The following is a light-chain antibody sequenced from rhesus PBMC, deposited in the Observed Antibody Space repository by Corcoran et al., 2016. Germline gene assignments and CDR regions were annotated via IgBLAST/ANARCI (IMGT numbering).Light chain of an antibody. CDR2: STS. J-gene: IGKJ1*01. Sequence: DIQMTQSPSSLSASVGDTVTITCRASQGINNYLAWYQQKPGKAPKPLIYSTSNLESGVPSRVSGSGSWTDFTLTISSLQPEDFAFYYCQQHNSYPRTFGQGTKVEIK. CDR1: QGINNY. CDR3: QQHNSYPRT. V-gene: IGKV1S14*01.